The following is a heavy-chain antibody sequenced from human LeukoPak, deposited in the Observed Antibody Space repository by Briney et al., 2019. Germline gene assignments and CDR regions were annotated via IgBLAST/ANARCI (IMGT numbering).Heavy chain of an antibody. CDR1: GYTFTSYS. J-gene: IGHJ5*02. Sequence: ASVKVSCKASGYTFTSYSIHWVRQAPGQGLEWMGIINPSGGTTTYTQKFQGRVTMTRDMSTSTVYMELSSLRSEDTAVYYCARGNYYDSSGYLNWFDHWGQGTLVTVSS. CDR3: ARGNYYDSSGYLNWFDH. D-gene: IGHD3-22*01. CDR2: INPSGGTT. V-gene: IGHV1-46*01.